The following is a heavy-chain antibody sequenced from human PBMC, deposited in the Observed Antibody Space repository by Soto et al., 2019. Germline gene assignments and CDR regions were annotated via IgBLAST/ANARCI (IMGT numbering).Heavy chain of an antibody. D-gene: IGHD5-12*01. V-gene: IGHV3-23*01. CDR2: ISGSGGST. CDR1: GFTFSSYA. J-gene: IGHJ6*02. CDR3: AKVAEGGYDPFKSYYYGMDV. Sequence: HPGGSLRLSCAASGFTFSSYAMSWVRQAPGKGLEWVSAISGSGGSTYYADSVKGRFTISRDNSKNTLYLQMNSLRAEDTAVYYCAKVAEGGYDPFKSYYYGMDVCGQGTTAIVSS.